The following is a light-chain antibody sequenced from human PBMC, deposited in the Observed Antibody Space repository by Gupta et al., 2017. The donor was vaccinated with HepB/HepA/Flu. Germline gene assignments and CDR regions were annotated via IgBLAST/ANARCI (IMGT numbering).Light chain of an antibody. J-gene: IGKJ4*01. CDR3: QQDYNLPVT. CDR1: QDISNY. V-gene: IGKV1-33*01. Sequence: DMQTTQSPSSLSASVGDRVTITCQASQDISNYLNWYQQKPGKAPKLLIYDASNLETGVPSRFSGSGSGTDFTFTISSLQPEDFATYYCQQDYNLPVTFGRGTKVEIK. CDR2: DAS.